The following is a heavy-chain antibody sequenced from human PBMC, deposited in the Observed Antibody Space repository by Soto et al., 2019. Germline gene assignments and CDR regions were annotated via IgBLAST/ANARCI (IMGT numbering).Heavy chain of an antibody. CDR2: IIPIFGTA. J-gene: IGHJ4*01. D-gene: IGHD2-15*01. CDR3: ARAIPRYCSGGSCHNYFDY. Sequence: VASVKVSCKASGGTFSSYAISWVRQAPGQGLEWMGGIIPIFGTANYAQKFQGRVTITADESTSTAYMELSSLRSEETAVYYCARAIPRYCSGGSCHNYFDYSG. V-gene: IGHV1-69*13. CDR1: GGTFSSYA.